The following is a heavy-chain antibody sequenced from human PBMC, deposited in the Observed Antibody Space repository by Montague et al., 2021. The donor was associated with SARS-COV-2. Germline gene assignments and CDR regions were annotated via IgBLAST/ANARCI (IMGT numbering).Heavy chain of an antibody. J-gene: IGHJ5*02. CDR2: LYYSGST. D-gene: IGHD4-11*01. CDR1: GGSISSGGYY. V-gene: IGHV4-31*03. Sequence: TLSLTCTVSGGSISSGGYYWSWIRQHPGKGLEWIGYLYYSGSTYYNPSLKSRVTTLVDMSKNQFSLKLSSVTAADTALYYCARDGYSNSGFDPWGQGTLVTVSS. CDR3: ARDGYSNSGFDP.